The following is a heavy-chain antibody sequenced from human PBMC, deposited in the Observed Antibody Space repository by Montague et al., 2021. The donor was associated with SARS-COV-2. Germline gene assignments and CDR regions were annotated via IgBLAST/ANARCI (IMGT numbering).Heavy chain of an antibody. CDR1: GGSFSGYY. D-gene: IGHD3-22*01. J-gene: IGHJ4*02. CDR2: VNLSESA. Sequence: SETLSLTCAVYGGSFSGYYWSWIRHPPGKGLDWNGEVNLSESAKYNPSLKIKITISVDTSKNQFSLKLSPVTAADTAVYYCARVKKRVLRYDYDSSGYEIDYWGQGTLVTVSS. CDR3: ARVKKRVLRYDYDSSGYEIDY. V-gene: IGHV4-34*01.